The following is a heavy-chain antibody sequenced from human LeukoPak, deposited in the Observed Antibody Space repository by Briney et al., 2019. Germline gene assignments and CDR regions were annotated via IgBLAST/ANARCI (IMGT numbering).Heavy chain of an antibody. CDR1: GYTLTGSS. J-gene: IGHJ4*01. Sequence: ASVKLSCKASGYTLTGSSMNWVRQAPGKGLEWMGGFDPKDGETTYAQKFQGRVTMTEDTSTDTAYMELSSLRSEDTAVYYCATDSSGWYSSYFDYRGPRTLVTVAS. V-gene: IGHV1-24*01. CDR3: ATDSSGWYSSYFDY. CDR2: FDPKDGET. D-gene: IGHD6-19*01.